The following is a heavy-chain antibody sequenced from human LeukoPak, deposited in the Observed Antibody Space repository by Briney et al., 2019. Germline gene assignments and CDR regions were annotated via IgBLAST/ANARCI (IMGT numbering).Heavy chain of an antibody. D-gene: IGHD3-22*01. CDR1: GFIFSSYW. Sequence: PGGSLRLSCAASGFIFSSYWMNWVRQAPGKGLEWVANIKQDGSETYYVDSVKGRFTISRDNAKNTLYLQMNSLRAEDTAVYYCARVRYYYDSSGYRGLYFDYWGQGTLVTVSS. CDR2: IKQDGSET. J-gene: IGHJ4*02. CDR3: ARVRYYYDSSGYRGLYFDY. V-gene: IGHV3-7*01.